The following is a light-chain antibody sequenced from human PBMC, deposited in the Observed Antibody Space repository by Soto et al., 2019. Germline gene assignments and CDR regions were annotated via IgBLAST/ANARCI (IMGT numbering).Light chain of an antibody. Sequence: DVVMTQSPLSLPVTLGQPASISCRSSQGLVFSDENTYLNWFHQRPGQSPRRLIYKVSNRDSGVPDRFSGSGSGTDFTLRISRVEAEDVGMFYCMQASHWPYTFGQGTRLEI. J-gene: IGKJ2*01. CDR1: QGLVFSDENTY. V-gene: IGKV2-30*01. CDR2: KVS. CDR3: MQASHWPYT.